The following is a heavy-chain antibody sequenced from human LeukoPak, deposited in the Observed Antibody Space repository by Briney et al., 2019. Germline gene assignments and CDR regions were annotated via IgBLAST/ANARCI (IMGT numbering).Heavy chain of an antibody. CDR2: ISWNSGNI. Sequence: PGGSLRLSCAASGFTFDDYALHWLRQAPGKGLVWVSGISWNSGNIGYADSVKGRFTISRDNAKKSLYLQMNSLRAEDTALYYCAKDKVFGGDRDYWGQRTLVTVSS. D-gene: IGHD3-10*01. J-gene: IGHJ4*02. CDR3: AKDKVFGGDRDY. CDR1: GFTFDDYA. V-gene: IGHV3-9*01.